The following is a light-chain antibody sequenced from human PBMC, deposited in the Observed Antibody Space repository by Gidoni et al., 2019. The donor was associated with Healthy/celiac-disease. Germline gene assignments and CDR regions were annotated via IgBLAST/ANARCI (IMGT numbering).Light chain of an antibody. V-gene: IGKV3-20*01. CDR2: GAS. CDR1: QSVSSSY. J-gene: IGKJ4*01. CDR3: QQYGSSPGT. Sequence: IVLTQSPGTLSLSPGERPTLSCRASQSVSSSYLAWYQQKPGKAPRLLIYGASSRATGIPDRFSGSGSGTDFTLTISRLEPEDVAVYYCQQYGSSPGTFGGGTKVEIK.